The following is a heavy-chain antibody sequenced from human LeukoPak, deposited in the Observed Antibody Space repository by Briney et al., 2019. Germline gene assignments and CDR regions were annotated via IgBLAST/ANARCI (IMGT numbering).Heavy chain of an antibody. CDR3: AWGGGTYYYDSSGYYYY. Sequence: QTGGSLRLSCAASGFTFSSYWMSWVRQAPGKGLEWVANIKQDGSEKYYVDSVKGRFTISRDNAKNSLYLQMNSLRAEDTAVYYCAWGGGTYYYDSSGYYYYWGQGTLVTVSS. CDR2: IKQDGSEK. D-gene: IGHD3-22*01. CDR1: GFTFSSYW. V-gene: IGHV3-7*04. J-gene: IGHJ4*02.